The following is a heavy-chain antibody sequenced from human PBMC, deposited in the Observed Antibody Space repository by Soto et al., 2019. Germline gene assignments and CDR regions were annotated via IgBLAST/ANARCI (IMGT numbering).Heavy chain of an antibody. D-gene: IGHD2-21*01. CDR1: GGSISSGDYY. J-gene: IGHJ5*02. V-gene: IGHV4-30-4*01. CDR2: IYYSGST. Sequence: PSETLSLTCTVSGGSISSGDYYWSWIRQPPGKGLEWIGYIYYSGSTYYNPSLKSRVTISVDTSKNQFSLKLSSLTAADTAVYYCARDRGRILWWERGGWFDPWGQGTLVTVS. CDR3: ARDRGRILWWERGGWFDP.